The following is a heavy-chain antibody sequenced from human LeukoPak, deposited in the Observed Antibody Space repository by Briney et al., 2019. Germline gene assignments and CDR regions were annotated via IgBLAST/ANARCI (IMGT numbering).Heavy chain of an antibody. D-gene: IGHD6-19*01. Sequence: GGSLRLSCAASGFTFGTYSMNWIRQAPGKGLEWVAYIDDGTSTVYYTDSVKGRFTISRDDATNSLYLEMNSLRAEDTAVYYCVARGGWARFDYWGQGTLVTVSS. CDR3: VARGGWARFDY. CDR2: IDDGTSTV. CDR1: GFTFGTYS. J-gene: IGHJ4*02. V-gene: IGHV3-48*04.